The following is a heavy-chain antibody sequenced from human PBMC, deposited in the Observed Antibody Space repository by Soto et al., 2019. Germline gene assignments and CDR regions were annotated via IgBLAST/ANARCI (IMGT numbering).Heavy chain of an antibody. CDR2: INPNSGGT. CDR1: GYTFTGYY. CDR3: ARGSDIGYYYGMDV. J-gene: IGHJ6*02. D-gene: IGHD2-15*01. V-gene: IGHV1-2*04. Sequence: ASVKVSCKASGYTFTGYYMHWVRQAPGQGLEWMGWINPNSGGTNYAQKFQGWVTMTRDTSISTAYMELSRLRSDDTAVYYCARGSDIGYYYGMDVWGQGTTVTVSS.